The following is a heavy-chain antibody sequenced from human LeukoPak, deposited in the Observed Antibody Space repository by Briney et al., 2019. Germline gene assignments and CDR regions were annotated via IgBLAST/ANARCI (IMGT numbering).Heavy chain of an antibody. J-gene: IGHJ4*02. CDR2: IIPIFGTA. CDR1: GGTFSSYA. D-gene: IGHD6-13*01. V-gene: IGHV1-69*13. Sequence: ASVKVSCKXSGGTFSSYAISWVRQAPGQGLEWMGGIIPIFGTANYSQKFQGRVTITADESTSTAYMELSSLRSEDTAVYYCARGRLAAARDYFDYWGQGTLVTVSS. CDR3: ARGRLAAARDYFDY.